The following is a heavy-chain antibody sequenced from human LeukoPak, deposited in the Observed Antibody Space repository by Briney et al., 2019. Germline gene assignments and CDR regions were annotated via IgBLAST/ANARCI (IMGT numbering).Heavy chain of an antibody. Sequence: TGGSLRLSCAASGFTFSNSWMHWVRQAPGKVLVWVSRINSDGSITNYADSVKGRFTIARDNAKNTLYLQMNSLRAEDTAVYYCARYCSGGSCYSAYTFDIWGQGTMVTVSS. J-gene: IGHJ3*02. CDR1: GFTFSNSW. V-gene: IGHV3-74*01. CDR3: ARYCSGGSCYSAYTFDI. CDR2: INSDGSIT. D-gene: IGHD2-15*01.